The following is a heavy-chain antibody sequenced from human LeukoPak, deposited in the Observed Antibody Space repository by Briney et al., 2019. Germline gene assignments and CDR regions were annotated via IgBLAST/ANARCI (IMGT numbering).Heavy chain of an antibody. V-gene: IGHV3-30-3*01. Sequence: PGGSLRLSRAASGFTFSSSAMYWVRQAPGQGLEWVAVISYDGSNEDYADSVKGRFTISRDNSKNTLYLQMNSLRAEDTAVYYCATGSPAFDYWGQGTLVTVSS. CDR2: ISYDGSNE. D-gene: IGHD1-26*01. CDR1: GFTFSSSA. CDR3: ATGSPAFDY. J-gene: IGHJ4*02.